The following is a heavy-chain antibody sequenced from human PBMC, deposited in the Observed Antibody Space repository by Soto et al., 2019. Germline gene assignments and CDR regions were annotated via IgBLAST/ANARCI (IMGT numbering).Heavy chain of an antibody. CDR2: INAYNGDT. Sequence: QVQLVQSGAEVKKPGASVKVSCKSSGYTFTSYGISWVRRAPGQGLEWMGWINAYNGDTNYAQKFQDRVTMTTDTSTSTAYMELNSLRSDDTAVLYCARDLGSGNYHRLDSWGQGTLVSVSS. CDR3: ARDLGSGNYHRLDS. CDR1: GYTFTSYG. D-gene: IGHD1-26*01. J-gene: IGHJ4*02. V-gene: IGHV1-18*01.